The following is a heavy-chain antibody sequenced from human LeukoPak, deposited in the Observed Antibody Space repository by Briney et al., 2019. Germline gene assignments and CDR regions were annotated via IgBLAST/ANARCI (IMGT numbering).Heavy chain of an antibody. CDR3: ARDQGDAFDI. Sequence: PGGSLRLSCAASGFTFSSYWMHWVRQAPGKGLVWFSRIDSDGSSTSYADSVKGRFTISRDNAKNTLYLQMNSLRAEDTAVYYCARDQGDAFDIWGQGTMVTVSS. J-gene: IGHJ3*02. V-gene: IGHV3-74*01. CDR2: IDSDGSST. CDR1: GFTFSSYW.